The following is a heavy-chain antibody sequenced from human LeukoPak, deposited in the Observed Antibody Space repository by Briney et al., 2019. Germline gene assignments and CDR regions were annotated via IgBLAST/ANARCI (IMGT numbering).Heavy chain of an antibody. V-gene: IGHV4-4*07. J-gene: IGHJ4*02. CDR1: GGSISGYF. Sequence: PSETLSLTCTVSGGSISGYFWSWIRQPAGKGLEWIGRIYASGSTNYNPSLRSRVTMSVDTSKNQFSLRLSSVTAADTAVYYCARGLSGWSHSFDYWGQGTLVTVSS. D-gene: IGHD6-19*01. CDR3: ARGLSGWSHSFDY. CDR2: IYASGST.